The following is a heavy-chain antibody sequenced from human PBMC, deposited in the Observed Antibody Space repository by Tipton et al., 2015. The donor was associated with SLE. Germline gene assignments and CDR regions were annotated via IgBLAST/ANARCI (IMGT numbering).Heavy chain of an antibody. CDR2: ITGSGDRT. D-gene: IGHD3-3*01. Sequence: SLRLSCAVSGFSFNKWWMAWMRQVPGKGPEWVSAITGSGDRTYYIDSVKGRFTISRDNSKNSLYLQMNGLRAEDTAVYYCARSPVDYWNGYSAWGQGTLVAVS. CDR1: GFSFNKWW. J-gene: IGHJ4*02. V-gene: IGHV3-23*01. CDR3: ARSPVDYWNGYSA.